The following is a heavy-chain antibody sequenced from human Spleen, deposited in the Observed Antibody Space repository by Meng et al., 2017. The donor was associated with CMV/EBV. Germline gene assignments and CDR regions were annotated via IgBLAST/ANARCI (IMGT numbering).Heavy chain of an antibody. CDR1: GYTFTGYY. CDR2: INPNSGGT. D-gene: IGHD5-18*01. V-gene: IGHV1-2*02. J-gene: IGHJ4*02. CDR3: ARDHSAYADY. Sequence: ASVKVSCKASGYTFTGYYMHWVRQAPGQGLEWMGWINPNSGGTNYAQKFQGRVTMTSDTSISTAYMEVARLTSDDTAVYYCARDHSAYADYWGQGALVTVSS.